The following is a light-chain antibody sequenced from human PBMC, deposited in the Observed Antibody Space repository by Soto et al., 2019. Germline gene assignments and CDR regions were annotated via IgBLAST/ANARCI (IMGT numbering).Light chain of an antibody. J-gene: IGLJ2*01. CDR1: SNDVGGYSF. V-gene: IGLV2-11*01. Sequence: QSVLTQPRSVSGSPGQSVTISCTGTSNDVGGYSFVSWYQQHPGKVPKLFIYDVSRRPSGVPDRFSGSKSGNTASLTISGLQAEDEADYYCSSYAGSYTLVFGGGTKLTVL. CDR2: DVS. CDR3: SSYAGSYTLV.